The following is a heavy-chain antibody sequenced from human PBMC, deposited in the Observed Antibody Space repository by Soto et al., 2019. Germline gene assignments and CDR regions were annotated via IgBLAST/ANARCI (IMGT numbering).Heavy chain of an antibody. CDR2: IHYCGGT. D-gene: IGHD4-17*01. CDR1: VVSISSYY. V-gene: IGHV4-59*01. CDR3: ARVGWTTVGYYFDY. J-gene: IGHJ4*02. Sequence: SETLSLTCAVSVVSISSYYWSWIRQHPGKGLEWIGYIHYCGGTKYNPSLKSRVSISVDTAKSQFSLKLRSVTAADTAVYYCARVGWTTVGYYFDYWGQGALVTVSS.